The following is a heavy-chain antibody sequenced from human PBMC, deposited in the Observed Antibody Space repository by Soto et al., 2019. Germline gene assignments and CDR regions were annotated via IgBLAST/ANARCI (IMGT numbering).Heavy chain of an antibody. Sequence: SETLSLTCAVYSGSFSGYYWSWIRQSPGKGLEWIGEITHRGFTNYNPSLKGRVTMSADTSKNHFSLNLTSVTAADTAVYYCGSSPFSATSWPTPRYLASWGQETLVPVSP. CDR3: GSSPFSATSWPTPRYLAS. J-gene: IGHJ4*02. D-gene: IGHD2-2*01. V-gene: IGHV4-34*01. CDR2: ITHRGFT. CDR1: SGSFSGYY.